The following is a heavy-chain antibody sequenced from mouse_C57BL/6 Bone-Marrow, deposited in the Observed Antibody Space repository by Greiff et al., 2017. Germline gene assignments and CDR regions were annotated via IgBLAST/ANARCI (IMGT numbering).Heavy chain of an antibody. D-gene: IGHD3-2*02. Sequence: VQLKQSGPELVKPGASVKISCKASGYTFTDYYMNWVKQSHGKSLEWIGDINPNNGGTSYNQKFKGKATLTVDKSSSTAYMELRSLTSEDSAVYYCARVGSGYTLDYWGQGTTLTVSS. J-gene: IGHJ2*01. CDR2: INPNNGGT. CDR1: GYTFTDYY. CDR3: ARVGSGYTLDY. V-gene: IGHV1-26*01.